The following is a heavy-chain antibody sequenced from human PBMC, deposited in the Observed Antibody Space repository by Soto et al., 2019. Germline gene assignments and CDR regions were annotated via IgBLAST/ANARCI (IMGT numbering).Heavy chain of an antibody. V-gene: IGHV3-23*01. CDR2: ISGSGGST. J-gene: IGHJ3*02. D-gene: IGHD2-21*02. CDR3: ATPYCGGDCYSMADAFGI. Sequence: GGSLRLSCAASGFTFSSYAMSWVRQAPGKGLEWVSAISGSGGSTYYADSVKGRFTISRDNSKNTLYLQMNSLRAEDTAVYYCATPYCGGDCYSMADAFGIWGQGTMVTVSS. CDR1: GFTFSSYA.